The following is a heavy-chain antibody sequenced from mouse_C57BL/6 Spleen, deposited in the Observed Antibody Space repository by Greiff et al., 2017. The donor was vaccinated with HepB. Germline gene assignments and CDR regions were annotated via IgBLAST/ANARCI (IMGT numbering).Heavy chain of an antibody. Sequence: QVQLQQPGAELVMPGASVKLSCKASGYTFTSYWMHWVKQRPGQGLEWIGEIDPSDSYTNYNQKFKGKSTLTVDKSSSTAYMQLSSLTSEDSAVYYCASLYYGTTVGYFDVWGTGTTVTVSS. CDR2: IDPSDSYT. D-gene: IGHD2-1*01. V-gene: IGHV1-69*01. CDR3: ASLYYGTTVGYFDV. CDR1: GYTFTSYW. J-gene: IGHJ1*03.